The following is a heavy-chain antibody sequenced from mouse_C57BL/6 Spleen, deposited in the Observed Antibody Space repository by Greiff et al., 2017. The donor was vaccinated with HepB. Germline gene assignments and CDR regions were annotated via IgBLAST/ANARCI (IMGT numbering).Heavy chain of an antibody. V-gene: IGHV5-17*01. Sequence: EVKLMESGGGLVKPGGSLKLSCAASGFTFSDYGMHWVRQAPEKGLEWVAYISSGSSTIYYADTVKGRFTISRDNAKNTLFLQMTSLRSEDTAMYYCARADYGSSYWYFDVWGTGTTVTVSS. CDR1: GFTFSDYG. D-gene: IGHD1-1*01. CDR3: ARADYGSSYWYFDV. J-gene: IGHJ1*03. CDR2: ISSGSSTI.